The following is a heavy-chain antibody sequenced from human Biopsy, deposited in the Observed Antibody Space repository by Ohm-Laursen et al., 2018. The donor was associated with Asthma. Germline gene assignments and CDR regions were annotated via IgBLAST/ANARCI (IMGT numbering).Heavy chain of an antibody. V-gene: IGHV4-39*02. Sequence: PSETLSLTCIVSGDAMSTSGSYWGWIRQSPGKGLEWIGSIYYSGRTYYNPSLESQVTISADTSKNHFSLKVTSVTAADTAVYYCARAVSSSSYWYFDLWGRGDLVTVSS. J-gene: IGHJ2*01. D-gene: IGHD6-6*01. CDR3: ARAVSSSSYWYFDL. CDR2: IYYSGRT. CDR1: GDAMSTSGSY.